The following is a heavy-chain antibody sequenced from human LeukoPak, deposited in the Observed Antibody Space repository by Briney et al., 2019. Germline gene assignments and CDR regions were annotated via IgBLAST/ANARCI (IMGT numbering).Heavy chain of an antibody. CDR2: ISYDGSNK. CDR3: ARDHVVVPAAMAGGGWRSYYFGY. D-gene: IGHD2-2*01. J-gene: IGHJ4*02. CDR1: GFTFSSYA. V-gene: IGHV3-30-3*01. Sequence: GGSLRLSCAASGFTFSSYAMHWVRQAPGKGLEWVAVISYDGSNKYYADSVKGRFTISRDNSKNTLYLQMNSLRAEDTAVYYCARDHVVVPAAMAGGGWRSYYFGYWGQGTLVTVSS.